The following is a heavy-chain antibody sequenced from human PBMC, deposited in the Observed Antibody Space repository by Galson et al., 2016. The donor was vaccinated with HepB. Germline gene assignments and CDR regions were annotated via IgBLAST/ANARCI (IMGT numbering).Heavy chain of an antibody. CDR3: ARDPYNYDNAWRSYRHFYFDF. J-gene: IGHJ4*02. CDR2: VYYSGTT. Sequence: SETLSLTCTVSNGSVASNSYFWGWIRQPPGRGLEWIGTVYYSGTTYYNPSLKSRVTMSVDTSKNQISLKLTSVTAADTAVYYCARDPYNYDNAWRSYRHFYFDFWGQGALVTVSS. D-gene: IGHD3-16*02. V-gene: IGHV4-39*07. CDR1: NGSVASNSYF.